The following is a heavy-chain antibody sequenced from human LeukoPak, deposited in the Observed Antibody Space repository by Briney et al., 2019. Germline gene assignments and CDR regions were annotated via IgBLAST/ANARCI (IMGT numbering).Heavy chain of an antibody. D-gene: IGHD3-3*01. V-gene: IGHV3-30*02. CDR3: AKAYDFWSPTALDY. CDR2: IRYDGSNK. J-gene: IGHJ4*02. CDR1: GFTFSSYG. Sequence: GGSLRLSCAASGFTFSSYGMHWVRQAPGKGLEWVAFIRYDGSNKYYADSVKGRFTISRDNSKNTLYLQMNSLRAEDTAVYYCAKAYDFWSPTALDYWGQGTLVTVSS.